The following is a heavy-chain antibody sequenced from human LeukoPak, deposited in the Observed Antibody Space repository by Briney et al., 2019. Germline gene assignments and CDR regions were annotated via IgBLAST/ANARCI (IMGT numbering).Heavy chain of an antibody. D-gene: IGHD5-18*01. CDR1: GYTFTGYY. CDR2: INPNSGGT. J-gene: IGHJ3*02. Sequence: ASVKVSCKASGYTFTGYYMHWVRQAPEQGLEWMGWINPNSGGTNYAQKLQGRVTMTRDTAISTAYMELSRLRSDDTAVYYCARVSSKDTAMVENAFDIWGQGTMVTVSS. CDR3: ARVSSKDTAMVENAFDI. V-gene: IGHV1-2*02.